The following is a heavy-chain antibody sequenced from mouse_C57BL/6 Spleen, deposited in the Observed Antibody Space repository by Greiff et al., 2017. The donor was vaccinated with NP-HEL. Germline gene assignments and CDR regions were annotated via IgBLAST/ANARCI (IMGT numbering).Heavy chain of an antibody. CDR3: ARGGRGYYFDY. Sequence: DVMLVESGGDLVKPGGSLKLSCAASGFTFSSYGMSWVRQTPDKRLEWVATISSGGSYTYYPDSVKGRFTISRDNAKNTLYLQMSSLKSEDTAMYYCARGGRGYYFDYWGQGTTLTVSS. J-gene: IGHJ2*01. CDR2: ISSGGSYT. V-gene: IGHV5-6*02. CDR1: GFTFSSYG.